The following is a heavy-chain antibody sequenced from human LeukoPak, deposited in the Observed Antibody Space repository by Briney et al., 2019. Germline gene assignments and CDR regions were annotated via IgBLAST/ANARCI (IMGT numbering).Heavy chain of an antibody. Sequence: GGSLRLSCAASGFIFRGFWMHWVRQVQGKGLVWVSRIHSDGVDTGYADSVKGRFAISRDNAQNTLYLQMNSLRAEDTAVYYCARGHYYAMDVWGQGTTVTVSS. CDR1: GFIFRGFW. J-gene: IGHJ6*02. CDR2: IHSDGVDT. CDR3: ARGHYYAMDV. V-gene: IGHV3-74*01.